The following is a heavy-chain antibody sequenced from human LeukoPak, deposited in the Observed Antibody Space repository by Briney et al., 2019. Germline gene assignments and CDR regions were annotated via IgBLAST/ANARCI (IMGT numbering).Heavy chain of an antibody. Sequence: SETLSLTCTVSGGSISSSSYYWGWIRQPPGKGLEWIGSIYCSGSTYYNPSLKSRVTISVDTSKNQFSLKLSSVTAADTAAYYCAREFRSIAAAGTFYYYYMDVWGKGTTVTVTS. CDR2: IYCSGST. CDR3: AREFRSIAAAGTFYYYYMDV. D-gene: IGHD6-13*01. V-gene: IGHV4-39*07. J-gene: IGHJ6*03. CDR1: GGSISSSSYY.